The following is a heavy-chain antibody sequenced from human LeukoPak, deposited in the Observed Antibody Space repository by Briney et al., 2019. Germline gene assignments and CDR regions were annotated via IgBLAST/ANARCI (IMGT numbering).Heavy chain of an antibody. CDR2: ISAYNGNT. D-gene: IGHD2-15*01. J-gene: IGHJ4*02. CDR1: GYIFSSYG. Sequence: ASVKVSCTASGYIFSSYGISWVRQAPGQGLEWMGWISAYNGNTNYAQKLQGRVTMTTDTSTSTAYMELRSLRAEDTAVYYCAKDPCSGGSCYSGAFDYWGQGTLVTVSS. CDR3: AKDPCSGGSCYSGAFDY. V-gene: IGHV1-18*01.